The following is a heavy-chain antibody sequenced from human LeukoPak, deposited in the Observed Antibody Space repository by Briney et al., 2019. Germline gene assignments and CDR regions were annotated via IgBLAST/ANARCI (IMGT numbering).Heavy chain of an antibody. CDR1: GGSISSYY. V-gene: IGHV4-59*01. CDR3: ARIAAAFDY. D-gene: IGHD6-13*01. CDR2: IYYSGST. J-gene: IGHJ4*02. Sequence: TSSETLSLTCTVSGGSISSYYWSWIRQPPGKGLEWIGYIYYSGSTNYNPSLKSRVTISVDTSKNQFSLKLSSVTAADTAVYYCARIAAAFDYWGQGTLVTVSS.